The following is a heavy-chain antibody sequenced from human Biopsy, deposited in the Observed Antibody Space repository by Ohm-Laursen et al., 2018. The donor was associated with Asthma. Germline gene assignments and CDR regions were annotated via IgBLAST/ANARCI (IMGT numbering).Heavy chain of an antibody. V-gene: IGHV1-24*01. CDR1: GYSLTDLS. CDR2: HDHEEGGT. J-gene: IGHJ4*02. Sequence: ASVKVSCKISGYSLTDLSMHWVRQAPGQGLEWMGGHDHEEGGTVNARRFQVRVTMTEDTSTDTAYMGLSRLSSDDTAVYYCASDFPKDYVRYNFQFWGQGTLVTVSS. D-gene: IGHD4-17*01. CDR3: ASDFPKDYVRYNFQF.